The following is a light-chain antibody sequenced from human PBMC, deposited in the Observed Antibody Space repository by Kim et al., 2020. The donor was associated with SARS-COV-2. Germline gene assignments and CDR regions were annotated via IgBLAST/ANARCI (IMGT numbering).Light chain of an antibody. Sequence: EIVLTQSPGTLSLSPGDRATLSCRASQTVSSTYLAWYQQKPGRAPRLLIYGTSSRATGIPDRFSGSGSGTEFTLTISRLEPEDFAVYYCQQCSSFVVTFGQGTKLEI. CDR3: QQCSSFVVT. CDR1: QTVSSTY. CDR2: GTS. J-gene: IGKJ2*01. V-gene: IGKV3-20*01.